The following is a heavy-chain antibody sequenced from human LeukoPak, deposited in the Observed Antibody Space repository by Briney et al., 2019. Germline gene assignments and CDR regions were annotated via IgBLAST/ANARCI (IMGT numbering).Heavy chain of an antibody. Sequence: PGGSLRLSCAVSGFTFSSYEMNWVRQAPEKGLEYVAAISNNGGTTYYADSVKGRFTISRHNSKNTLYLQMGSLRAEDMALYYCTRGAAADTFYSDYWGQGILVTVSS. D-gene: IGHD6-13*01. J-gene: IGHJ4*02. CDR2: ISNNGGTT. V-gene: IGHV3-64*02. CDR1: GFTFSSYE. CDR3: TRGAAADTFYSDY.